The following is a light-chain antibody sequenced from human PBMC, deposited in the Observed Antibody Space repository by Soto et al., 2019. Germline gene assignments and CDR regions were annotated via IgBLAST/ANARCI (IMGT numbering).Light chain of an antibody. CDR1: QSVGSN. V-gene: IGKV3-15*01. CDR2: GAS. Sequence: EIVMTQSPVPLSVSPGERATLSCRASQSVGSNLAWYQQKPGQAPRLLISGASTGATGVPATFSGSGSGTEFTLTINSLQSEDFAIYYCQQYNKWPWPVGQGTKVDIK. CDR3: QQYNKWPWP. J-gene: IGKJ1*01.